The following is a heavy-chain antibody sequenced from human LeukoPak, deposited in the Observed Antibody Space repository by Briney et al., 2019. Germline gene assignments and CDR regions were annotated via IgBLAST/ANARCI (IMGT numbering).Heavy chain of an antibody. CDR3: ASQGRGYYNGVDY. Sequence: PGGSLRLSCAASGFTFSSYAMSWVRQAPGKGLEWVSAIRGSGGSTYYADSVKGRFTISRDNSKNTLYLQMNSLRAEDTAVYYCASQGRGYYNGVDYWGQGTLVTVSS. D-gene: IGHD3-9*01. V-gene: IGHV3-23*01. J-gene: IGHJ4*02. CDR2: IRGSGGST. CDR1: GFTFSSYA.